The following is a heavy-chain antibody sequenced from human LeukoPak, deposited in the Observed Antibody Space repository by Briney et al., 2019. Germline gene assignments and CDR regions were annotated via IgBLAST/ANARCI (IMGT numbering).Heavy chain of an antibody. J-gene: IGHJ3*02. Sequence: SETLSLTCAVSGGSISSGGYSWSWIRQPPGKGLEWIGYIYHSGSTYYNPSLKSRVTISVDRSKNQFSLKLSSATAADTAVYYCARVWEDIVVVVAATRPVAFDIWGQGTMVTVSS. CDR3: ARVWEDIVVVVAATRPVAFDI. CDR1: GGSISSGGYS. D-gene: IGHD2-15*01. V-gene: IGHV4-30-2*01. CDR2: IYHSGST.